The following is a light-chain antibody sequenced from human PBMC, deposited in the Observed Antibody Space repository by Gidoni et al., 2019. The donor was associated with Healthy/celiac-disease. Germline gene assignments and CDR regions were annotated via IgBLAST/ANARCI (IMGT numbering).Light chain of an antibody. CDR1: SGSIASNY. CDR3: QSYDSSIVV. V-gene: IGLV6-57*01. CDR2: EDN. Sequence: NFILTQPHSDSKPPGKTVTISCTRSSGSIASNYVQWYQQRPGSSPTTVIYEDNQRPSGVPDRFSGSIDSSSNSASLTISGLKTEDEADYYCQSYDSSIVVFGGGTKLTVL. J-gene: IGLJ2*01.